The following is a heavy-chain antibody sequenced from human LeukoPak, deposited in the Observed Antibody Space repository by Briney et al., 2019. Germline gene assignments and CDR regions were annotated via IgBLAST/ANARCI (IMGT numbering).Heavy chain of an antibody. CDR3: ARRGVYDILTGYYDYFDY. J-gene: IGHJ4*02. Sequence: PSETLSLTCTVSGGSISSSSYYWGWIRQPPGKGLEWIGEINHSGSTNYNPSLKSRVTISVDTSKNQFSLKLSSVTAADTAVYYCARRGVYDILTGYYDYFDYWGQGTLVTVSS. CDR2: INHSGST. V-gene: IGHV4-39*01. CDR1: GGSISSSSYY. D-gene: IGHD3-9*01.